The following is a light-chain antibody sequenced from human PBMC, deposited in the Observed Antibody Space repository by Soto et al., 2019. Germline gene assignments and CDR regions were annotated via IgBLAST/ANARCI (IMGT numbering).Light chain of an antibody. J-gene: IGLJ1*01. Sequence: QSALTQPPSVSGSPGQSVTISCTGTSTDFVSYNRVSWYQQPPCTATKLIIYEASIRPSGVPDRFSGSKSGNTASPTTSGLLAADEVDYYCSILTSENTYIFGTGTKVTVL. CDR1: STDFVSYNR. CDR2: EAS. CDR3: SILTSENTYI. V-gene: IGLV2-18*01.